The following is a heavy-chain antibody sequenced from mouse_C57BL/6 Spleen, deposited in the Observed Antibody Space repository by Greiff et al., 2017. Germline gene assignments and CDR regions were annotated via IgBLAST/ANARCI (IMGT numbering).Heavy chain of an antibody. CDR1: GYAFSSSW. CDR2: IYPGDGDT. D-gene: IGHD2-1*01. CDR3: SRRDLLPGFDV. J-gene: IGHJ1*03. Sequence: QVQLQQSGPELVKPGASVKISCKASGYAFSSSWMNWVKQRPGKGLEWIGRIYPGDGDTNYNGKFKGKATLTADKSSSTAYMQLRLLRSKDSAVYYCSRRDLLPGFDVWGTGTTGTVSS. V-gene: IGHV1-82*01.